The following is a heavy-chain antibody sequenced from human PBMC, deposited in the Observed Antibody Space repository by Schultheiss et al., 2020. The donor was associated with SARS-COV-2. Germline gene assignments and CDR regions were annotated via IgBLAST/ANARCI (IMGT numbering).Heavy chain of an antibody. J-gene: IGHJ6*02. CDR1: GGSFSGYY. V-gene: IGHV4-34*01. Sequence: SETLSLTCAVYGGSFSGYYWSWIRQPPGKGLEWIGEINHSGSTNYNPSLKSRVTISVDTSKNQFSLQLDSVTAADTAVYYCAREGYYYSMDVWGQGTTVTVSS. CDR2: INHSGST. CDR3: AREGYYYSMDV.